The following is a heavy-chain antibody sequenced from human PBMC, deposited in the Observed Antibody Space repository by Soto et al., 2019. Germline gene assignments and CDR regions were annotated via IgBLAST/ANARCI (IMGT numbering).Heavy chain of an antibody. CDR3: ARDSPRYSSSWYYYYGMDV. D-gene: IGHD6-13*01. V-gene: IGHV4-31*11. CDR2: IYYSGST. CDR1: GGSISSGGYS. J-gene: IGHJ6*02. Sequence: SETLSLTCAVSGGSISSGGYSWSWIRQPPGKGLEWIGYIYYSGSTYYNPSLKSRVTISVDTSKNQFSLKLSSVTAADTAVYYCARDSPRYSSSWYYYYGMDVWGQGTTVTVSS.